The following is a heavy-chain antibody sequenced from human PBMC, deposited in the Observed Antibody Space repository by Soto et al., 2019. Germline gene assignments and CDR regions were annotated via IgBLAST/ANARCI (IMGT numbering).Heavy chain of an antibody. CDR2: ISYDGSNK. D-gene: IGHD2-2*01. J-gene: IGHJ3*02. V-gene: IGHV3-30*03. CDR3: AREGLIVVVPAAKTGQAFDI. Sequence: PGGSLRLSCAASGFTFSSYGMHWVRQAPGKGLEWVAVISYDGSNKYYADSVKGRFTISRDNSKNTLYLQMNSLRAEDTAVYYCAREGLIVVVPAAKTGQAFDIWGQGTMVTVSS. CDR1: GFTFSSYG.